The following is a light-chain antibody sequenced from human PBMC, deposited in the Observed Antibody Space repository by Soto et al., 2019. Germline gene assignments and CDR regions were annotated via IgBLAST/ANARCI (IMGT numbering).Light chain of an antibody. CDR1: QSISDS. J-gene: IGKJ1*01. CDR3: QQYCGYSRT. V-gene: IGKV1-5*01. CDR2: DAS. Sequence: DIQMTQSPSTLSTSIGDRVTITCRASQSISDSLAWYQQKPGKAPFLLISDASNLERGVPSRFSGSGSGTEFTLTISSMQPDDFATYYCQQYCGYSRTFGQGTKVDIK.